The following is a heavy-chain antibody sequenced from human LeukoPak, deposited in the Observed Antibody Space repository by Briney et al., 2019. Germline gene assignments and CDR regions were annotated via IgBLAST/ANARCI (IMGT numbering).Heavy chain of an antibody. D-gene: IGHD1-26*01. CDR1: GGSITSYY. J-gene: IGHJ5*02. CDR3: ARDPSPFYSGSYLGFDP. V-gene: IGHV4-59*01. CDR2: IYYSGST. Sequence: KPSETLSLTCTVSGGSITSYYWSWIRQPPGKGLEWIGYIYYSGSTNYNPSLKSRVTISIDTSRNQVSLKLSSVTAADTAVYYCARDPSPFYSGSYLGFDPWGQGTLVTVSS.